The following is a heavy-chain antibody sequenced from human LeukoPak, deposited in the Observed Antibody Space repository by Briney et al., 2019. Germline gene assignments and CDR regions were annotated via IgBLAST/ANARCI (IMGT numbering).Heavy chain of an antibody. J-gene: IGHJ4*02. D-gene: IGHD3-3*01. V-gene: IGHV4-34*01. CDR1: GGSFSGYY. Sequence: SETLSLTCAVYGGSFSGYYWSWIRQPPGKGLEWIGEINHSGSSNYNPSLKSRVTISVDTSKNQFSLKLSSVTAADTAVYYCARGVNFRPNLFGVVIIPVSGFDYWGQGTLVTVSS. CDR2: INHSGSS. CDR3: ARGVNFRPNLFGVVIIPVSGFDY.